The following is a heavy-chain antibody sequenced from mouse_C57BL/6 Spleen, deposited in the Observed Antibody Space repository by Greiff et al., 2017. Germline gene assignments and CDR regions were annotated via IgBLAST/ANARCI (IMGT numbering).Heavy chain of an antibody. V-gene: IGHV2-2*01. CDR3: SSYYYGNSYYYAMDY. CDR1: GFSLTSYG. D-gene: IGHD1-1*01. Sequence: QVQLQQSGPGLVQPSQSLSITCTVSGFSLTSYGVHWVRQSPGKGLEWLGVIWSGGSTDYNAAFISRLSISKDNAKSQVFFKMNSLQADDTAIYYCSSYYYGNSYYYAMDYWGQGTSVTVSS. J-gene: IGHJ4*01. CDR2: IWSGGST.